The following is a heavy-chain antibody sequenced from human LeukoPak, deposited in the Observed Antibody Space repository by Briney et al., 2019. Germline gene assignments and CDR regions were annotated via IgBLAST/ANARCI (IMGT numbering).Heavy chain of an antibody. J-gene: IGHJ4*02. Sequence: GGSLRLSCAASGFTFSSYAISWVRQAPGKGLEWVSAISGSGGSTYYADSVKGRFTISRDNSKNTLYLQMNSLRAEDTAVYYCAKDPTMIVVVTWGQGTLVTVSS. CDR1: GFTFSSYA. CDR2: ISGSGGST. D-gene: IGHD3-22*01. V-gene: IGHV3-23*01. CDR3: AKDPTMIVVVT.